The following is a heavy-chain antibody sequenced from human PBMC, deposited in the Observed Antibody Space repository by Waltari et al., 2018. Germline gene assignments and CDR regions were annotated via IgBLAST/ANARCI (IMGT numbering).Heavy chain of an antibody. CDR1: GGTFSRYA. CDR3: ARDALLYSGYDPYAFDI. D-gene: IGHD5-12*01. Sequence: VQLVQSGAEVKKPGSSVTVSCKASGGTFSRYAISWVRQAPGQGLEWMGGIIPIFGTANYAQKFQGRVTITADESTSTAYMELSSLRSEDTAVYYCARDALLYSGYDPYAFDIWGQGTMVTVSS. J-gene: IGHJ3*02. CDR2: IIPIFGTA. V-gene: IGHV1-69*12.